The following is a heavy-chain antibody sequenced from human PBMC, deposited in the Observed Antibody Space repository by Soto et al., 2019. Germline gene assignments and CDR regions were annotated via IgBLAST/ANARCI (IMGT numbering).Heavy chain of an antibody. Sequence: QPGGSLRLSCAASGFTFSSYGMHWVRQAPGKGLEWVAVISYDGSNKYYADSVKGRFTISRDNSKNTLYLQMNSLRAEDTAVYYCAKEDRDYSNLYGMDVWGQGTTVTSP. D-gene: IGHD4-4*01. CDR1: GFTFSSYG. CDR2: ISYDGSNK. V-gene: IGHV3-30*18. CDR3: AKEDRDYSNLYGMDV. J-gene: IGHJ6*02.